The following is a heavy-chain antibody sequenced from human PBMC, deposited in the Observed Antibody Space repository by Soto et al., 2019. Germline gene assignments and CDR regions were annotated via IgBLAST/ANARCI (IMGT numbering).Heavy chain of an antibody. CDR2: ISYDGSNK. J-gene: IGHJ4*02. Sequence: QVQLVESGGGVVQPGRSLRLSCAASGFTFSSYAMHWVRQAPGKGLEWVAVISYDGSNKYYADSVKGRFTISRDNSKNKLYLQMNSLRAEDTAVYYCAKAKWLVRGYFDYWGQGTLVTVSS. CDR1: GFTFSSYA. V-gene: IGHV3-30-3*01. D-gene: IGHD6-19*01. CDR3: AKAKWLVRGYFDY.